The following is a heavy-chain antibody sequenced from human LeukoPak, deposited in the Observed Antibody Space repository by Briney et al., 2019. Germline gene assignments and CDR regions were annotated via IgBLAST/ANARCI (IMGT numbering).Heavy chain of an antibody. V-gene: IGHV3-30*03. D-gene: IGHD2/OR15-2a*01. CDR2: ISYDGSVK. CDR3: ARGGGWATFNY. CDR1: GFTFSSYG. Sequence: GGSLRLSCAASGFTFSSYGMHWVRQAPGKGLEWMALISYDGSVKYYADSVKGRFTISRDNSKNTLYLQMNSLRAEDTAVYYCARGGGWATFNYGGQGTLVTVSS. J-gene: IGHJ4*02.